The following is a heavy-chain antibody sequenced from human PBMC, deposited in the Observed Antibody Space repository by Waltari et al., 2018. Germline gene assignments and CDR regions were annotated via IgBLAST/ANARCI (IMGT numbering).Heavy chain of an antibody. D-gene: IGHD3-3*01. Sequence: QVQLQQWGAGLLKPSETLSLTCAVYGESFSSYYWSWIRQPPGKGLEWTGEINHSGSTNYNPSLKSRVTISLDTSKNQFSLKLSSVTAADTAVYYCTRHGSTTFGVIVISHYYAMDVWGQGTTVTVSS. CDR3: TRHGSTTFGVIVISHYYAMDV. CDR2: INHSGST. V-gene: IGHV4-34*01. CDR1: GESFSSYY. J-gene: IGHJ6*02.